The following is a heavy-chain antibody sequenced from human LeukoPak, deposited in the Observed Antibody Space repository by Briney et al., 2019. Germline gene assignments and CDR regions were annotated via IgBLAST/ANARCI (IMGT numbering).Heavy chain of an antibody. D-gene: IGHD3-16*01. CDR3: ARSFGYPHRSRYYFDY. CDR2: IYYSGST. J-gene: IGHJ4*02. CDR1: GGSISSSSYY. V-gene: IGHV4-39*07. Sequence: PSETLSLTCTVSGGSISSSSYYWGWIRQPPGKGLEWIGSIYYSGSTYYNPSLKSRVTISVDTSKNQFSLKLSSVTAADTAVYYCARSFGYPHRSRYYFDYWGQGTLVTVSS.